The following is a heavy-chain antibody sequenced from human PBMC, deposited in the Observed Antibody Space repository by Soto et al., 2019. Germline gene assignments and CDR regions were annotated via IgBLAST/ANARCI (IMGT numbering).Heavy chain of an antibody. CDR2: IYYSGST. CDR1: GGSISSYY. D-gene: IGHD3-16*02. CDR3: ARDRSLGTYYYGMDV. V-gene: IGHV4-59*01. J-gene: IGHJ6*02. Sequence: QVQLQESGPGLVKPSETLSLTCTVSGGSISSYYWSWIRQPPGKGLEWIGYIYYSGSTNYNPSLKSRVTISVDTSKNQCSLKLSSVTAADTAVYYCARDRSLGTYYYGMDVWGQGTTVTVSS.